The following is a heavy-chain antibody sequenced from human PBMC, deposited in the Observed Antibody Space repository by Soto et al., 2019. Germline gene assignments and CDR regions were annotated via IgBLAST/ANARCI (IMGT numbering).Heavy chain of an antibody. J-gene: IGHJ4*02. V-gene: IGHV2-5*02. CDR1: GFSLSTSGVG. CDR2: IYWDDSK. Sequence: QITLKESGPTLVRPTQTLTLTCAFSGFSLSTSGVGVGWIRQPPGKALEWLAVIYWDDSKHYSPSLRSRLTIPKDTSKNQVVLTITNMHPMHPGTSYCAHKGPEDWPLAYWGQGTRVTVSS. CDR3: AHKGPEDWPLAY. D-gene: IGHD3-9*01.